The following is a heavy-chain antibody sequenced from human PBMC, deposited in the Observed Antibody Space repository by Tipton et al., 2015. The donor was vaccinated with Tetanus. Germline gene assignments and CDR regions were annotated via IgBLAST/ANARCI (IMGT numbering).Heavy chain of an antibody. Sequence: TLSLTCTVSGGSVRSGSYYWNWIRQPPGKGLEWIGYISYSGSTNSNYSLKSRITISQDTSKNQFSLKLTSVTAADTAVYYCARANYDFPKKGPFDSGGQGSLVIFSS. CDR3: ARANYDFPKKGPFDS. J-gene: IGHJ4*02. CDR2: ISYSGST. CDR1: GGSVRSGSYY. V-gene: IGHV4-61*01. D-gene: IGHD3-3*01.